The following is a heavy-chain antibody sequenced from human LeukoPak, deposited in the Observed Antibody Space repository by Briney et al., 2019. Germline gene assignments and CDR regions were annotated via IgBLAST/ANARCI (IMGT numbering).Heavy chain of an antibody. V-gene: IGHV4-34*01. D-gene: IGHD6-6*01. CDR1: GGSISSYY. J-gene: IGHJ4*02. CDR2: INNSGST. Sequence: SETLSLTCTVSGGSISSYYWSWIRQPPGKGLEWIGEINNSGSTNYNPSLKSRVTISIDTSKNQFSLKLSSVTAADTAVYYCARGYSSSSGIDYWGQGTLVTVSS. CDR3: ARGYSSSSGIDY.